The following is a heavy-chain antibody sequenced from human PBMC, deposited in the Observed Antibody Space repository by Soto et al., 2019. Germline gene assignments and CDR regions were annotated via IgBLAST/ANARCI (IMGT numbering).Heavy chain of an antibody. D-gene: IGHD2-15*01. CDR1: GYTLTELS. CDR2: FDPEDGET. Sequence: QVQLVQSGTEVKKPGASVKVSCKVSGYTLTELSMHWVRQAPGKGLEWMGGFDPEDGETIYAQKFQGRVTMTEDTSTDTAYMELSSLRSEHTAVYYCATVDTLLHRPFRFDYWGQGTLVTVSS. V-gene: IGHV1-24*01. J-gene: IGHJ4*02. CDR3: ATVDTLLHRPFRFDY.